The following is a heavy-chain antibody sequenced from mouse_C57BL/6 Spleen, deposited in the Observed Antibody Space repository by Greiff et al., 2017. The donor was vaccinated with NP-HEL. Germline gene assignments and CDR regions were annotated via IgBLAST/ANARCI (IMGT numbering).Heavy chain of an antibody. CDR3: ARRGVYYGSSYDWYFDV. CDR1: GYTFTDYN. V-gene: IGHV1-22*01. D-gene: IGHD1-1*01. CDR2: INPNNGGT. J-gene: IGHJ1*03. Sequence: EVQLQQSGPELVKPGASVKMSCKASGYTFTDYNMHWVKQSHGKSLEWIGYINPNNGGTSYNQKFKGKATLTVNKSSSTAYMELRSLTSEDSAVYYCARRGVYYGSSYDWYFDVWGTGTTVTVSS.